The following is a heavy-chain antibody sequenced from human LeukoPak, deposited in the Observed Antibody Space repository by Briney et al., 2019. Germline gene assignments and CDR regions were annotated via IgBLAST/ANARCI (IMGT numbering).Heavy chain of an antibody. D-gene: IGHD2-2*01. CDR1: GGSVSSGSYY. CDR2: IYYSGST. J-gene: IGHJ4*02. V-gene: IGHV4-61*01. Sequence: KPSETLSLTCTVSGGSVSSGSYYWSWIRQPPGKGLEWIGYIYYSGSTNYNPSLKSRVTISVDTSKNQFSLKLSSVTAADTAVYYCAREYQLLLTQGVFDYWGQGTLVTVSS. CDR3: AREYQLLLTQGVFDY.